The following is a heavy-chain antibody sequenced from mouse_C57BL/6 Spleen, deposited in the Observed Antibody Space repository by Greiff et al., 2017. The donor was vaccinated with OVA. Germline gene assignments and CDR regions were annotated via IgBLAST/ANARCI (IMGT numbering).Heavy chain of an antibody. CDR1: GFTFSSYA. CDR3: TSTTVVAPYYAMDY. CDR2: ISSGGDYI. Sequence: DVKLVESGEGLVKPGGSLKLSCAASGFTFSSYAMSWVRQTPEKRLEWVAYISSGGDYIYYADTVKGRFTISRDNARNTLYLQMSSLKSEDTAMYYCTSTTVVAPYYAMDYWGQGTSVTVSS. D-gene: IGHD1-1*01. V-gene: IGHV5-9-1*02. J-gene: IGHJ4*01.